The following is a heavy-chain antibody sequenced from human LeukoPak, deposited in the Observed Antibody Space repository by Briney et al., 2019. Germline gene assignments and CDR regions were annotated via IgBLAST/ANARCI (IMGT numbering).Heavy chain of an antibody. CDR3: ARLGVTQPLVRGAFDI. D-gene: IGHD6-13*01. V-gene: IGHV4-34*01. Sequence: SETLSLTCAVYGVSFSGYYWSWIRQPPGKGREWMGEINHSGSTNYNPSLKSRVTISVDTSKNQFSLKLSSVPAADTAVYYCARLGVTQPLVRGAFDIWGQGTMVPVSS. CDR2: INHSGST. J-gene: IGHJ3*02. CDR1: GVSFSGYY.